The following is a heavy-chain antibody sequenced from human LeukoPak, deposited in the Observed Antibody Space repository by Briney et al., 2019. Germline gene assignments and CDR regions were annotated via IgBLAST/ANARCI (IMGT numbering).Heavy chain of an antibody. CDR1: GYSFTGFH. V-gene: IGHV1-2*02. D-gene: IGHD3-10*01. J-gene: IGHJ4*02. Sequence: ASVRISCKASGYSFTGFHVHWVRQAPGQGLEWVGWIDPNSGDTKFAQKFRGRVTMTRDTSIRIAYMDLSRLRSDDTAVYYCASVSRFQRNIPSVGSELGFWGQGTLVSVSS. CDR3: ASVSRFQRNIPSVGSELGF. CDR2: IDPNSGDT.